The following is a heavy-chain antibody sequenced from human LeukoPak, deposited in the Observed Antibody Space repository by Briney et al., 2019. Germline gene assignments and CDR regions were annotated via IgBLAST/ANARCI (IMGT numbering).Heavy chain of an antibody. D-gene: IGHD3-10*01. J-gene: IGHJ4*02. Sequence: GGSLRLSCAGSGFTFSSFGMHWVRQPPGKGLEWVAVISHDGSYEYYADSMKGRFTISRDTSKNTLYLQMNSLRAEDTAVYYCAKDGLWFGDLTYFDYWGQGVLVTVSS. CDR3: AKDGLWFGDLTYFDY. V-gene: IGHV3-30*18. CDR1: GFTFSSFG. CDR2: ISHDGSYE.